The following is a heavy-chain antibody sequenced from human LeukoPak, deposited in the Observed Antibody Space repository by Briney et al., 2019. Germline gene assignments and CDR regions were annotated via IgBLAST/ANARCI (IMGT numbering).Heavy chain of an antibody. CDR3: ARAPMTTVTVGAFDI. CDR1: GFTVSSNY. J-gene: IGHJ3*02. CDR2: IYSGGST. Sequence: TGGSLRLSCAASGFTVSSNYMSWVRQAPGKGLEWVSVIYSGGSTYYADSVKGRFTISRDNSKNTLYLQMNSLRAEDTAVYYCARAPMTTVTVGAFDIWGQGTMVTVSS. D-gene: IGHD4-17*01. V-gene: IGHV3-53*01.